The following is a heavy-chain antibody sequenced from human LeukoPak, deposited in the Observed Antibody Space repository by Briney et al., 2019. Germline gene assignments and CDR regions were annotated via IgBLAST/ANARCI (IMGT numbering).Heavy chain of an antibody. CDR1: GGSFSGYY. V-gene: IGHV4-31*11. CDR2: IYYSGST. CDR3: ARDKSEYSGYDYDDAFDI. Sequence: SETLSLTCAVYGGSFSGYYWSWIRQHPGKGLEWIGYIYYSGSTYYNPSLKSRVTISVDTSKNQFSLKLSSVTAADTAVYYCARDKSEYSGYDYDDAFDIWGQGTMVTVSS. D-gene: IGHD5-12*01. J-gene: IGHJ3*02.